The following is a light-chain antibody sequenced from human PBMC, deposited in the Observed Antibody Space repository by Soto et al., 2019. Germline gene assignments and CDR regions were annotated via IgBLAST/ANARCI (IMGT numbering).Light chain of an antibody. CDR3: HQYGVSPTWT. Sequence: EIVLAQSPGTLSLSPGERATLACRASQTVSSSYLAWYQQKPGQAPRLLMYGASSRATGIPDRFSGSGSGPDFSLTITRLEPEDFAVYYCHQYGVSPTWTFGQGTKVENK. CDR1: QTVSSSY. CDR2: GAS. V-gene: IGKV3-20*01. J-gene: IGKJ1*01.